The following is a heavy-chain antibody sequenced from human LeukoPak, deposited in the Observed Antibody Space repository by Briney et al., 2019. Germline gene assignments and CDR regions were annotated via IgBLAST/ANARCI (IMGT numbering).Heavy chain of an antibody. CDR2: ISSSGSTI. V-gene: IGHV3-48*03. CDR3: AGSGNIAARYYYYMDV. D-gene: IGHD6-6*01. Sequence: GGSLRLSCAASGFTFSSYEMNWVRQAPGKGLEWVSYISSSGSTIYYADSVKGRFTISRDNAKNSLYLQMNSLRAEDTAVYYCAGSGNIAARYYYYMDVWGKGTAVIVSS. CDR1: GFTFSSYE. J-gene: IGHJ6*03.